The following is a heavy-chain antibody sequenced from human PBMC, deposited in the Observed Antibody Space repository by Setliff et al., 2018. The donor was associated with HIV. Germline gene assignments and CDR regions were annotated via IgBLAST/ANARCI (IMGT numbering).Heavy chain of an antibody. Sequence: SVKVSCKASGGAFSRNVFSWVRQAPGQGLEWMGRFIPMFGAAKYAQRFQDRITITADRSTSTVHMELSSLRSEDAAVYYCATELKGLYDSCSNSDPPFYFDNWGQGTLVTVSS. CDR1: GGAFSRNV. D-gene: IGHD2-2*01. V-gene: IGHV1-69*06. CDR3: ATELKGLYDSCSNSDPPFYFDN. CDR2: FIPMFGAA. J-gene: IGHJ4*02.